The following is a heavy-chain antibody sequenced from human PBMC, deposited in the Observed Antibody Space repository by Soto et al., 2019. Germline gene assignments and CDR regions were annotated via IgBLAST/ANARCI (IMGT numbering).Heavy chain of an antibody. J-gene: IGHJ4*02. V-gene: IGHV3-30*18. CDR2: ISYDGSNK. Sequence: QVQLVESGGGVVQPGRSLRLSCAASGFTFSSYGMHWVRQAPGKGLEWVAVISYDGSNKYYADSVKGRFTISRDNSKNTLYLQRNSLRAEDTAVYYCTKLGGTWGGSYRSYFDYWGQGTLVTVSS. CDR3: TKLGGTWGGSYRSYFDY. D-gene: IGHD3-16*02. CDR1: GFTFSSYG.